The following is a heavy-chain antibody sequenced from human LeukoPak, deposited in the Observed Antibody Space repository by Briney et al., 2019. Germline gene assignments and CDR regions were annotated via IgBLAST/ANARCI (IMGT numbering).Heavy chain of an antibody. V-gene: IGHV4-34*01. J-gene: IGHJ4*02. CDR2: INHSGST. CDR3: ARGVRDTAMVGFDY. Sequence: SETLSLTCAVYGESFSGYYWSWIRQPPGKGLEWIGEINHSGSTNYNPSLKSRVTISVDTSKNQFSLKLSSVTAADTAVYYCARGVRDTAMVGFDYWGQGTLVTVSS. D-gene: IGHD5-18*01. CDR1: GESFSGYY.